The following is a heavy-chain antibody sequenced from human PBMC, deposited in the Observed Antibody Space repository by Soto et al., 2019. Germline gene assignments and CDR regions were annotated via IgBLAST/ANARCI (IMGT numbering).Heavy chain of an antibody. Sequence: QVQLQESGPGLLRPSETLSLTCSVSGSSFIGDYCSWIRQPAGKGLEWIGRVFGNGGGTPIYKSSLKNRVTMSVDPSMTQFSLKLTSVTAADTAVYYCARDLPPYDRSKEAAGAFEDWGQGILVTVSS. CDR2: VFGNGGGTP. D-gene: IGHD3-10*02. J-gene: IGHJ4*02. CDR1: GSSFIGDY. V-gene: IGHV4-4*07. CDR3: ARDLPPYDRSKEAAGAFED.